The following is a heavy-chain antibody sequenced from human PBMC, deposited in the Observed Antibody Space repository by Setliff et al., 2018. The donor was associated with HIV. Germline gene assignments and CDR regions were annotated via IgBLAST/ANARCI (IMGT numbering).Heavy chain of an antibody. D-gene: IGHD3-3*01. CDR2: INHSGST. V-gene: IGHV4-34*01. Sequence: PSETLSLTCAVYGGSFSGYYWSWIRQLPGKGLEWIGEINHSGSTYYNPSLKSRVTISVDTSKNQFSLKLSSVTAADTAMYYCARPLTTSYNFWGDAFAVWGQGTMVTVSS. CDR3: ARPLTTSYNFWGDAFAV. J-gene: IGHJ3*01. CDR1: GGSFSGYY.